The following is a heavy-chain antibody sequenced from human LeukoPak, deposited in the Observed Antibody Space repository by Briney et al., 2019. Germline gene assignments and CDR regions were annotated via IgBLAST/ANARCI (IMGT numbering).Heavy chain of an antibody. D-gene: IGHD3-16*01. CDR1: GGSISSGGYY. CDR2: IYYSGST. J-gene: IGHJ6*03. V-gene: IGHV4-31*03. CDR3: ARECGGGYYMDV. Sequence: SQTLSLTCTVSGGSISSGGYYWSWIRQHPGKGLEWIGYIYYSGSTYYNPSLKSRVTISVDTSKNQFSLKLSSVTAADTVVYYCARECGGGYYMDVWGKGTTVTVSS.